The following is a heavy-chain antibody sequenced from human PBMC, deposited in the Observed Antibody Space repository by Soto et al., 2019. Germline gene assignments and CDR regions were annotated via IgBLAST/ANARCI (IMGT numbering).Heavy chain of an antibody. D-gene: IGHD1-26*01. Sequence: PGGSLRLSCAASGFTFSSYAMSWVRQAPGKGLEWVSAISGSGGSTYYADSVKGRFTISRDNSKNTLYLQMNSLRAEDTAVYYCAKEVVGATWWPAPLSYYFDYWGQGTLVTVSS. V-gene: IGHV3-23*01. CDR1: GFTFSSYA. CDR2: ISGSGGST. J-gene: IGHJ4*02. CDR3: AKEVVGATWWPAPLSYYFDY.